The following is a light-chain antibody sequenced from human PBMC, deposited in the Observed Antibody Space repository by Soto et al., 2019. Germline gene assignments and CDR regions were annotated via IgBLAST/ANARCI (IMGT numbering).Light chain of an antibody. V-gene: IGKV1-5*03. CDR2: KAS. CDR1: QSISSW. J-gene: IGKJ2*01. Sequence: DIQMTQSPSTLSASVGDRVTITCRASQSISSWLAWYQQKPGKAPKLLIYKASSLESEVPSRFSGSGSGTEFTLTISSLQPDDFATYYCQQYKSLYTFCQGTKLEIK. CDR3: QQYKSLYT.